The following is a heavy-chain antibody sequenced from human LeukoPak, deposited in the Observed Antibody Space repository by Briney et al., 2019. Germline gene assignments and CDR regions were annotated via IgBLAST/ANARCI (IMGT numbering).Heavy chain of an antibody. J-gene: IGHJ4*02. V-gene: IGHV3-9*01. CDR1: GFTFDDYA. D-gene: IGHD1-26*01. Sequence: GGSLRLSCAASGFTFDDYAMHWVRQAPGKGLEWVSGISWNSGSIGYADSVKGRFTISRDNAKNTLYLQMNSLRAEDTAVYYCARVPPGGRVIVGATSEDYWGQGTLVTVSS. CDR2: ISWNSGSI. CDR3: ARVPPGGRVIVGATSEDY.